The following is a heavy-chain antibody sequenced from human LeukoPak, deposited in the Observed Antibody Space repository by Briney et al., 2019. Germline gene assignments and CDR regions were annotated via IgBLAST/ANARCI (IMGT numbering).Heavy chain of an antibody. D-gene: IGHD3-10*01. V-gene: IGHV3-13*04. J-gene: IGHJ4*02. CDR1: GFTFSSYD. CDR2: IGTGGDT. CDR3: AAAATSGPGIVDF. Sequence: PGGSLRLSCVASGFTFSSYDMHWVHQPTGKSLEWVSAIGTGGDTYYPASVKGRFTISRENAKNSLYLQMNDLIDGDTAMYYCAAAATSGPGIVDFWGQGTLVTVSS.